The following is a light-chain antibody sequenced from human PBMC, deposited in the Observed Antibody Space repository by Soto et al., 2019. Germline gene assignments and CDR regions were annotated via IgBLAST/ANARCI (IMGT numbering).Light chain of an antibody. CDR3: QQRSNWPPT. V-gene: IGKV3-11*01. CDR1: QSVSSY. Sequence: DIQLTQSPATLSLSPGDRATLSCRASQSVSSYLAWYQQKPGQAPRRLIYAASNRATGIPARFSGSGSGTDFTLTISSLEPEDFAVYYCQQRSNWPPTFGQGTKVDIK. J-gene: IGKJ1*01. CDR2: AAS.